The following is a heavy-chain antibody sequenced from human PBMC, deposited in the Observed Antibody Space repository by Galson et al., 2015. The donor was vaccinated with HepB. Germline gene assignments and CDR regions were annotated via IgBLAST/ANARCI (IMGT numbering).Heavy chain of an antibody. CDR3: ARPGDGSGSYFFVGGGLEYAFDI. J-gene: IGHJ3*02. V-gene: IGHV5-10-1*01. CDR2: IDPSDSYT. D-gene: IGHD3-10*01. Sequence: QSGAEVKKPGESLRISCKGSGYSFTSYWISWVRQMPGKGLEWMGRIDPSDSYTNYSPSFQGHVTISADKSISTAYLQWSSLKASDTAMYYCARPGDGSGSYFFVGGGLEYAFDIWGQGTMVTVSS. CDR1: GYSFTSYW.